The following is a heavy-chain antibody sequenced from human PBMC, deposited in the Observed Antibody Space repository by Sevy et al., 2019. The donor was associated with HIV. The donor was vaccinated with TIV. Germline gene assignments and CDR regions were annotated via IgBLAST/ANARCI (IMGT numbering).Heavy chain of an antibody. Sequence: GGSLRLSCAASGFTFSNAWMSWVRQAPGKGLEWVGRIKSKTDGGTTDYAGPGKGRLTISREDSKRTLYLQMNSLKTEDAAVYYCTTDLIDYWGQGTLVTVSS. J-gene: IGHJ4*02. D-gene: IGHD3-9*01. V-gene: IGHV3-15*01. CDR1: GFTFSNAW. CDR2: IKSKTDGGTT. CDR3: TTDLIDY.